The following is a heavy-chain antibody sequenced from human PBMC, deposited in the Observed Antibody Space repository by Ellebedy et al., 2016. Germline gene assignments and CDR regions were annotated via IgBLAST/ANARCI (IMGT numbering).Heavy chain of an antibody. CDR1: GFTFTNYG. Sequence: GGSLRLSCAASGFTFTNYGMHWVRQAPGKGLEWVAVIWHDGSAKYYTDSVKGRFTISRDNSKNTLYLEMNSLAVEDTAVYHCARDRGSDDPIDYWGQGIRVTVSS. V-gene: IGHV3-33*01. D-gene: IGHD2-15*01. CDR2: IWHDGSAK. CDR3: ARDRGSDDPIDY. J-gene: IGHJ4*02.